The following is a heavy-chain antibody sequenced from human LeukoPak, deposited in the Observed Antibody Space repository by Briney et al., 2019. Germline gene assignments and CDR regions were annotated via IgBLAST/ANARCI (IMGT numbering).Heavy chain of an antibody. CDR2: ISSSSSYI. Sequence: GGSLRLSCAASGFTFSSYSMNWVRQAPGKGLEWVSSISSSSSYIYYADSVKGRFTISRDNAKNSLYLQMNSLRAEDTAVYYCARGKYCTNGVCHHYYYYYMDVWGKGTTVTVSS. V-gene: IGHV3-21*01. J-gene: IGHJ6*03. CDR1: GFTFSSYS. CDR3: ARGKYCTNGVCHHYYYYYMDV. D-gene: IGHD2-8*01.